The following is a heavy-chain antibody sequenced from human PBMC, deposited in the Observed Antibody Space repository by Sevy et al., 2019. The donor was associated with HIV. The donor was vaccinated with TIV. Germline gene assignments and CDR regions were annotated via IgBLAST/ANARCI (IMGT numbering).Heavy chain of an antibody. CDR2: INYNGGST. Sequence: GGSLRLSCAASGFTFDDYGMSWVRQAPGKGLEWVSAINYNGGSTGYADSVKGRFTISRDNAKNSLYLQMNSLRAEDTALYYCARGGPWGAPDYWGQGTLVTVSS. J-gene: IGHJ4*02. CDR3: ARGGPWGAPDY. V-gene: IGHV3-20*04. D-gene: IGHD1-26*01. CDR1: GFTFDDYG.